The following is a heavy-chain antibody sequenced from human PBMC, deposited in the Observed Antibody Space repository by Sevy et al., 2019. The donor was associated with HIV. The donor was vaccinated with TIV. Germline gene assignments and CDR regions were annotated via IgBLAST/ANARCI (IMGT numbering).Heavy chain of an antibody. CDR2: IKSKTDGGTT. Sequence: GGSLRLSCTASGFAFSTYGMHWVRQAPGKGLEWVGRIKSKTDGGTTDYAAPVKGRFTISRDDSKNTLYLQMNSLKTEDTAVYYCTTKRFLEWFPSSYYYYGMDVWGQGTTVTVSS. CDR3: TTKRFLEWFPSSYYYYGMDV. V-gene: IGHV3-15*01. J-gene: IGHJ6*02. D-gene: IGHD3-3*01. CDR1: GFAFSTYG.